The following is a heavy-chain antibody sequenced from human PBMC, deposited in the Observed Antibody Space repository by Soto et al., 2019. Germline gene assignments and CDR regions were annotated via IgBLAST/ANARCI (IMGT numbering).Heavy chain of an antibody. V-gene: IGHV4-34*01. CDR1: GESFSAYY. Sequence: QVHVQQWGAGLLKPSETLSLTCGVYGESFSAYYWXXXXQSPGKGLEWIGDIHHTGDTKYNPSLKSRLTLSVDTSKNQFSLKLTSVTAADTAVYYCVRFEERSPGSGPLADYWGQGTLVTVSS. J-gene: IGHJ4*02. CDR2: IHHTGDT. CDR3: VRFEERSPGSGPLADY. D-gene: IGHD3-10*01.